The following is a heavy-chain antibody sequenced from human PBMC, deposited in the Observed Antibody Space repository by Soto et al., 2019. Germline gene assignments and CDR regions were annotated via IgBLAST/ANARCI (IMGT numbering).Heavy chain of an antibody. D-gene: IGHD4-17*01. CDR2: IYYSGNT. CDR1: GDSISSSSYY. J-gene: IGHJ5*02. CDR3: ASIPDYGDTPWFDP. V-gene: IGHV4-39*01. Sequence: PSETLSLTCTISGDSISSSSYYWGWIRQPPGKGLEWIGTIYYSGNTYYNPSLKSRVTISVDTSKNQFSLKLSSVTAADTAVYYCASIPDYGDTPWFDPWGQGTLVTVSS.